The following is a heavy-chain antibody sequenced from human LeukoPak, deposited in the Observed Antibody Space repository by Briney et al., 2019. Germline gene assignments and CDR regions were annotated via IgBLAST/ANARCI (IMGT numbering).Heavy chain of an antibody. J-gene: IGHJ5*02. CDR2: IYWNGDK. V-gene: IGHV2-5*01. D-gene: IGHD3-10*01. CDR1: GFSLTTTGVG. Sequence: GPTLVNPTQTLTLTCTFSGFSLTTTGVGVGWIRQPPGKALQWLALIYWNGDKRFSPSLKSRLTITKDTSKNQVVLTMTNMDPVDTATYYCAHSPQPAIWFGKLFDPWGQGTLVTVSS. CDR3: AHSPQPAIWFGKLFDP.